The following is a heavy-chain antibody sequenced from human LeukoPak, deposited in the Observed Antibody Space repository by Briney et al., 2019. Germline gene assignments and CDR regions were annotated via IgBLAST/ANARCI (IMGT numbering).Heavy chain of an antibody. V-gene: IGHV3-21*01. CDR3: AKTYGHFDD. J-gene: IGHJ4*02. Sequence: GGSLRLSCAASGFTFTSYTMNWVRQAPGKGLEWVSSITSSSSYIYYADSVKGRFTISRDNAENSLYLQMTSLRVEDTAVYYCAKTYGHFDDWGQGTLVTVSS. D-gene: IGHD4-17*01. CDR1: GFTFTSYT. CDR2: ITSSSSYI.